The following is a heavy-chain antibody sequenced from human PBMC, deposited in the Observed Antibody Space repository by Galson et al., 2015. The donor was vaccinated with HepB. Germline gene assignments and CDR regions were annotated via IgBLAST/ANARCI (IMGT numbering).Heavy chain of an antibody. J-gene: IGHJ6*02. D-gene: IGHD3-10*01. CDR2: ISWDGGST. CDR1: GFTFDDYT. CDR3: AKGGRGSGSYFEYGMDV. V-gene: IGHV3-43*01. Sequence: SLRLSCAASGFTFDDYTMHWVRQAPGKGLEWVSLISWDGGSTYYADSVKGRFTISRDNSKNSLYLQMNSLRTEDTALYYCAKGGRGSGSYFEYGMDVWGQGITVTVSS.